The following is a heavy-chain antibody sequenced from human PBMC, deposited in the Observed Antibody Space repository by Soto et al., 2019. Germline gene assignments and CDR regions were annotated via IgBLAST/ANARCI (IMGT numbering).Heavy chain of an antibody. Sequence: QVQQQPWGAGLLKPSETLSLTCTVYAGSFSHYYWNWIRQSPGKGLEWIGKIKHGGSSSYNTSLRSRVSISVDISKNQFSLTLSSVTAADTAVYYCPRGGSSDWQVALDIWGQGTMVPVSS. D-gene: IGHD6-19*01. V-gene: IGHV4-34*01. CDR2: IKHGGSS. CDR1: AGSFSHYY. J-gene: IGHJ3*02. CDR3: PRGGSSDWQVALDI.